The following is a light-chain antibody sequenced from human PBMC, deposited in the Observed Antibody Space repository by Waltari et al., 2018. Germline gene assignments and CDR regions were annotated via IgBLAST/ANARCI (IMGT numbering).Light chain of an antibody. Sequence: HSALTQPASVSGSPGQSITISCTGTSSDVGGYNYVSWYQQHPGKAPKLMIFDVSHRPSGVSTLVSGSKSGNTASLTVSGLQAEDEADYYCSSYISSDTLELFGGGTSLTVL. CDR2: DVS. CDR1: SSDVGGYNY. V-gene: IGLV2-14*03. J-gene: IGLJ2*01. CDR3: SSYISSDTLEL.